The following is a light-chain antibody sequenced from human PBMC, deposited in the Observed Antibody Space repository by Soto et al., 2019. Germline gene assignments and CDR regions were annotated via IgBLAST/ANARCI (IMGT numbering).Light chain of an antibody. CDR3: QVPNSYPIT. CDR1: QSISSW. V-gene: IGKV1-5*03. CDR2: KAS. Sequence: DIQMTQSPSTLSSSVGDRVAITCRASQSISSWLAWYQQKPWKAPKLLIYKASSLESGVPSRFSGSGSGTEFTLTISSLQPEDFAPYRSQVPNSYPITFGQGTRLEIK. J-gene: IGKJ5*01.